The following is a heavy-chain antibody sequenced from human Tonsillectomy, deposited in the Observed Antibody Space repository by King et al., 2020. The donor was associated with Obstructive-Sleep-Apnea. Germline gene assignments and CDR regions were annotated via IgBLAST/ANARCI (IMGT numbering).Heavy chain of an antibody. CDR3: ARLKSYYDILTGYVRYDAFDI. CDR1: GGSISSSSYY. J-gene: IGHJ3*02. V-gene: IGHV4-39*01. D-gene: IGHD3-9*01. CDR2: IYYSGST. Sequence: VQLQESGPGLVKPSETLSLTCTVSGGSISSSSYYWGWIRQPPGKGLEWIGSIYYSGSTYYDPSLKSRVTISVDTSKNQFSLKLSSVTAAETAVYYCARLKSYYDILTGYVRYDAFDIWGQGTMVTVSS.